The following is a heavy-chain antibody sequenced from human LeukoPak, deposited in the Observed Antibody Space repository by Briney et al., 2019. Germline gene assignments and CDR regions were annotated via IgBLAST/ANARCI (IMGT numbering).Heavy chain of an antibody. CDR1: GFSFNSHS. Sequence: GGSLRLSCAASGFSFNSHSMNWVRQAPGKGLEWVSYISSTTRTIFYADSVKGRFTISRDNAKNSLHLQINSLRAEDTAVYYCAKGGTPGGYYDISGNDWFVYWGQGTLVTVSS. CDR3: AKGGTPGGYYDISGNDWFVY. J-gene: IGHJ4*02. CDR2: ISSTTRTI. V-gene: IGHV3-48*04. D-gene: IGHD3-22*01.